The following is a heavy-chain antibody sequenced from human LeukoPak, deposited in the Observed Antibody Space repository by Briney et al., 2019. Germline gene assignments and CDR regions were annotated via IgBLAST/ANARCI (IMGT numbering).Heavy chain of an antibody. V-gene: IGHV3-23*01. D-gene: IGHD2-15*01. CDR2: ISGSGAST. CDR3: ARGLVGAASTGAFDI. CDR1: GFTFSSYA. J-gene: IGHJ3*02. Sequence: GSLRLSCAASGFTFSSYAMSWVRQAPGKGLEWVSGISGSGASTYYADSVKGRFTITRDDLKNMLYLQMNSLSAEDTAVFYCARGLVGAASTGAFDIWGQGTMVAVSS.